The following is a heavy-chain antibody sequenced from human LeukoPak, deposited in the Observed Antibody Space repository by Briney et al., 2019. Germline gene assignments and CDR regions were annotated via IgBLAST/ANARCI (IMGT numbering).Heavy chain of an antibody. D-gene: IGHD5-12*01. CDR1: GYTFNSYG. J-gene: IGHJ4*02. CDR2: INTYIGNT. V-gene: IGHV1-18*01. CDR3: ARVRNSGFRYVDS. Sequence: ASVKVSCKASGYTFNSYGITWVRQAPGQGLEWMGWINTYIGNTNYAQKIQGRVTMTTDTSTSTAYMDLRSLRSDDTAVYYCARVRNSGFRYVDSWGQGTLVTVSS.